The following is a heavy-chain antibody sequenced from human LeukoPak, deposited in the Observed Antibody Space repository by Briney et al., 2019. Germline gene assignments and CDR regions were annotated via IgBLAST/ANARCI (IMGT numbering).Heavy chain of an antibody. D-gene: IGHD6-19*01. Sequence: SEILSLTCTVSGGSISSYYWSWIRQPAGKGLEWIGRIYSSGSTNYNPSLKSRVTMSVDTSKNQFSLKLRSVTAADTAVYYCASSGLTSVAFDYWGQGTLVTVSS. V-gene: IGHV4-4*07. J-gene: IGHJ4*02. CDR1: GGSISSYY. CDR3: ASSGLTSVAFDY. CDR2: IYSSGST.